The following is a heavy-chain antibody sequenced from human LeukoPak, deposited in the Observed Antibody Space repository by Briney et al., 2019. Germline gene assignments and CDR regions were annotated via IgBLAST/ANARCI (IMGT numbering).Heavy chain of an antibody. V-gene: IGHV3-48*03. D-gene: IGHD3-3*01. J-gene: IGHJ3*02. CDR3: ARTYYDFWSGYFHTQKSGAFDI. CDR1: GFTFSSYE. CDR2: ISSSGSTI. Sequence: GGSLRLSCAASGFTFSSYEMNWVRQAPGKGPEWVSYISSSGSTIYYADSVKGRFTISRDNAKNSLYLQMNSLRAEDTAVYYCARTYYDFWSGYFHTQKSGAFDIWGQGTVVTVSS.